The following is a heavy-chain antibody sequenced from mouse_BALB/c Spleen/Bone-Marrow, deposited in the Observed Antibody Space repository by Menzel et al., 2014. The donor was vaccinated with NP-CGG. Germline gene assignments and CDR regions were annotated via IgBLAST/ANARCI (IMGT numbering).Heavy chain of an antibody. J-gene: IGHJ2*01. CDR1: GYAFTNYL. CDR2: INPGSGGT. D-gene: IGHD2-1*01. CDR3: AREGYYGLDY. V-gene: IGHV1-54*03. Sequence: VQLVESGAKLVRPGTSVKVSCKAPGYAFTNYLIEWFKQRPGQGLEWIGVINPGSGGTNFNEKFRGKATLTADKSSSTAYMQFNSLTSDDSAVYFCAREGYYGLDYWSQGTTLTVSS.